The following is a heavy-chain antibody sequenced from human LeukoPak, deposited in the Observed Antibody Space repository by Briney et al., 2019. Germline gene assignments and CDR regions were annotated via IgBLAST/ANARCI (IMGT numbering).Heavy chain of an antibody. CDR3: ARVRPRGDAFDP. CDR2: INPSGGST. CDR1: GYTFTGYY. V-gene: IGHV1-46*01. D-gene: IGHD3-10*01. Sequence: ASVKVSCKASGYTFTGYYMHWVRQAPGQGLEWMGIINPSGGSTSYAQKFQGRVTMTRDMSTSTVYMELSSLRSEDTAVYYCARVRPRGDAFDPWGQGTLVTVSS. J-gene: IGHJ5*02.